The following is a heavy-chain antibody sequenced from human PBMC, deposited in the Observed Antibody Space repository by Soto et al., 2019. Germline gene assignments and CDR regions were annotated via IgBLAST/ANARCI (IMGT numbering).Heavy chain of an antibody. Sequence: PSETLSLTCTVSGCSISSSSYYWGWIRQPPGKGLEWIGSIYYSGSTYYNPSLKSRVTISVDTSKNQFSLKLSSVTAADTAVYYCARMYYYDSSGYWGQGTLVTVSS. CDR1: GCSISSSSYY. CDR2: IYYSGST. CDR3: ARMYYYDSSGY. D-gene: IGHD3-22*01. V-gene: IGHV4-39*01. J-gene: IGHJ4*02.